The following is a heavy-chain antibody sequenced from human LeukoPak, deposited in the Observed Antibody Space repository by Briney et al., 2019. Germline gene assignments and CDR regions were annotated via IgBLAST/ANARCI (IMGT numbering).Heavy chain of an antibody. V-gene: IGHV7-4-1*02. CDR2: INTNTGNP. CDR3: ARDGYGRYYGSGPFDW. J-gene: IGHJ4*02. D-gene: IGHD3-10*01. Sequence: ASVKVSCKASGYTFSNFALNWVRQAPGQGLEWMGWINTNTGNPTYAQGFTGRFVFSLDTSVSTAYLQISSLKAEDTAVYYCARDGYGRYYGSGPFDWWGQGTLVTVSS. CDR1: GYTFSNFA.